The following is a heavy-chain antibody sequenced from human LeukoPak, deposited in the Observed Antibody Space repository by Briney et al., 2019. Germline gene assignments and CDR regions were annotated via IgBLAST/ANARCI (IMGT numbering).Heavy chain of an antibody. CDR3: TRVRDYYDSSGNPTE. J-gene: IGHJ4*02. CDR2: IKQDGGEK. D-gene: IGHD3-22*01. Sequence: PGGSLRLSCAASGFTFSSYWMSWVRQAPGKGMEWVASIKQDGGEKHCVDSVKGRFTISRDNAKNSLSLQMRSLRAEDSAVYYCTRVRDYYDSSGNPTEWGQGTLVTVSS. V-gene: IGHV3-7*01. CDR1: GFTFSSYW.